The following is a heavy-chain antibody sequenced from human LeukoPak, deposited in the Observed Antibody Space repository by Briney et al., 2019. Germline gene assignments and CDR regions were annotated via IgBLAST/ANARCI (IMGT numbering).Heavy chain of an antibody. Sequence: ASVKVSCKASGYTFSGYYIHWVRQAPGQGLEWMGRINPNSGGTNYAQKFQGRVTVTRDTSISTAYMELSRLRSDDAAVYYCARDGGYCSSTSCYPENWFDPWGQGTLVTVSS. D-gene: IGHD2-2*01. V-gene: IGHV1-2*06. CDR1: GYTFSGYY. CDR3: ARDGGYCSSTSCYPENWFDP. J-gene: IGHJ5*02. CDR2: INPNSGGT.